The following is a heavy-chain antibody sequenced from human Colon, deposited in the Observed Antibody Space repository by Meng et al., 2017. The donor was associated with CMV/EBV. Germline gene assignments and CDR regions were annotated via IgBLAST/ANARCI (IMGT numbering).Heavy chain of an antibody. D-gene: IGHD2-15*01. Sequence: EVWVLGSGGGWGQPGGSMRLSCAASGFTFTSYDMSWVRQAPGKGLEWVSTIGRGSGANYADSVKGRFTMSRDNSKNTVYLEMNNLRAEDTAIYYCARDRWFPFWGQGVLVTVSS. CDR3: ARDRWFPF. CDR1: GFTFTSYD. CDR2: IGRGSGA. V-gene: IGHV3-23*01. J-gene: IGHJ4*02.